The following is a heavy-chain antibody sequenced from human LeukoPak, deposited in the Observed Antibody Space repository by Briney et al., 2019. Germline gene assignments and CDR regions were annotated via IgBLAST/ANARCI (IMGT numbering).Heavy chain of an antibody. D-gene: IGHD3-22*01. Sequence: VASVKVSCKASGYTFTGYYMHWVRQAPGQGLEWMGSINPNSGGTNYAQKFQGRVTMTRDTSISTAYMELSRLRSDDTAVYYCARVPYYYDSSGYQLSFFDYWGQGTLVTVSS. CDR3: ARVPYYYDSSGYQLSFFDY. CDR1: GYTFTGYY. J-gene: IGHJ4*02. CDR2: INPNSGGT. V-gene: IGHV1-2*02.